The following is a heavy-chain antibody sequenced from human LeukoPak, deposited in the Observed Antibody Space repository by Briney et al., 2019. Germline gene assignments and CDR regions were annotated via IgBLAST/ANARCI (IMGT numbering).Heavy chain of an antibody. V-gene: IGHV3-49*03. J-gene: IGHJ3*02. Sequence: PGGSLTLSCTASGFTFGDYAMSWFRRAPGKGLEWVGFIRSKAYGGTTEYAASVKVRFTISRDDSKSIAYRQMNSLKTEDTAVYYCTRDPYSQLDRRNGHAFDIWGQGTMVTVSS. CDR1: GFTFGDYA. CDR3: TRDPYSQLDRRNGHAFDI. D-gene: IGHD1-1*01. CDR2: IRSKAYGGTT.